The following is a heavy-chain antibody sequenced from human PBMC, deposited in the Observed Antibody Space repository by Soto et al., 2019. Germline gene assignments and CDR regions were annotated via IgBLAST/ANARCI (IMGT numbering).Heavy chain of an antibody. CDR3: AKGPPRSTQGYYYYYNGMAS. Sequence: EVQLLESGGGLVQPGGSLRLSCAASGFTFSSHAMTWVRQAPGKGLEWVSGISGSGATTYYADSVKGRFTISRDNSKNTLSLQMNSLRAEDTAVYFCAKGPPRSTQGYYYYYNGMASGAKGPRSPSP. CDR2: ISGSGATT. CDR1: GFTFSSHA. V-gene: IGHV3-23*01. J-gene: IGHJ6*02.